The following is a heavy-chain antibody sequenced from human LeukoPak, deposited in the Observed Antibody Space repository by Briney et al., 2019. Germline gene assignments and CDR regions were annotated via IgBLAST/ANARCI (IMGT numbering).Heavy chain of an antibody. D-gene: IGHD5-18*01. CDR2: ISGSDGST. J-gene: IGHJ4*02. Sequence: PGGSLRLSCAASGFTFSIYAMNWVRQAPGKGLEWVSAISGSDGSTYYADSVKGRFTISRDNSKNTLYLQMNSLRAEDTAVYYCAKDPEGYSYGRYYFDFWGQGTLVTVSS. CDR1: GFTFSIYA. CDR3: AKDPEGYSYGRYYFDF. V-gene: IGHV3-23*01.